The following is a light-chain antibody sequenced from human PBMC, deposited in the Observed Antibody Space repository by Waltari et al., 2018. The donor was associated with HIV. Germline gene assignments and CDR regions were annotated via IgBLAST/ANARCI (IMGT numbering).Light chain of an antibody. CDR2: ATS. V-gene: IGKV1-39*01. J-gene: IGKJ5*01. Sequence: DIQMTQSPSSLSASVGDRVTITCRASQTIRTYLNWYQQRPGKAPNLLICATSSLQSGVPSRFRGSGSGTYFSLTISSVQPEDSATYYCQHSYSAPITFGRGTRLEIK. CDR1: QTIRTY. CDR3: QHSYSAPIT.